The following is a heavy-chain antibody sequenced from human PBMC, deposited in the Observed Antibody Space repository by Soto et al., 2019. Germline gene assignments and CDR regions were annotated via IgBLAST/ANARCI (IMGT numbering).Heavy chain of an antibody. CDR2: INSDGSST. CDR3: SSNQPGLYDFWSGYLF. Sequence: PGGSLRLSCAASGFTFSSYWMHWVRQAPGKGLVWVSRINSDGSSTSYADSVKGRFTISRDNAKNTLYLQMNSLRAEDTAVYYCSSNQPGLYDFWSGYLFCGQGTLVIVSS. CDR1: GFTFSSYW. D-gene: IGHD3-3*01. J-gene: IGHJ4*02. V-gene: IGHV3-74*01.